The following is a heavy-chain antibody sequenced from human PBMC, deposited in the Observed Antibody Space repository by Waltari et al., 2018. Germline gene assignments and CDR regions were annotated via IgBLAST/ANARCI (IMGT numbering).Heavy chain of an antibody. CDR1: GFTVSSNY. D-gene: IGHD6-19*01. CDR2: IYSGGST. J-gene: IGHJ4*02. V-gene: IGHV3-53*04. CDR3: ARDSGYSSGWFDY. Sequence: EVQLVESGGGLVQPGGSLRLSCAASGFTVSSNYMSWVRQAPGKGLEWVSVIYSGGSTYYADSVKGRFTISRHNSKNTLYLQMNSLRAEDTAVYYCARDSGYSSGWFDYWGQGTQVTVSS.